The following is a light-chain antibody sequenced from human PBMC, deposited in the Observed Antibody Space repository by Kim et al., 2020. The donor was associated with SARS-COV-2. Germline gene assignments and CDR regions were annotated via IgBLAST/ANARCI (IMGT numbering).Light chain of an antibody. CDR2: SND. Sequence: ELTQPPSVSGIPGQRVTISCSGGRSDIGSNTVNWYQQLPGKSPRVVIYSNDKRPSGVPGRFSGSRSGTSASLAISGLQSDDEADYFCASWNDGLSGPVFGGGTQLTVL. CDR3: ASWNDGLSGPV. CDR1: RSDIGSNT. J-gene: IGLJ2*01. V-gene: IGLV1-44*01.